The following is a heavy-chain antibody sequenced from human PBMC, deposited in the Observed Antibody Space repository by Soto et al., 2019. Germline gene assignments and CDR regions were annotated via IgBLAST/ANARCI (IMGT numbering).Heavy chain of an antibody. CDR3: ARVVWSGYPPPSFDI. J-gene: IGHJ3*02. CDR1: GFTFSSYW. D-gene: IGHD3-3*01. V-gene: IGHV3-7*01. CDR2: IKQDGSEK. Sequence: GGSLRLSCAASGFTFSSYWMSWVRQAPGKGLEWVANIKQDGSEKYYVDSVKGRFTISRDNAKNSLYLQMNSLRAEDTAVYYCARVVWSGYPPPSFDIWGQGTMVTVSS.